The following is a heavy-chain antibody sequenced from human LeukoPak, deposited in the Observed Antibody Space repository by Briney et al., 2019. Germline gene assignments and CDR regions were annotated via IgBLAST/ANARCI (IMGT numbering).Heavy chain of an antibody. Sequence: PGGSLRLSCAASGFTFSDYYMSWVRQAPGKGLEWVANIKQNGSEKYYVDSVKGRFTISRDNAKNSLYLQMNSLRAEDTAVYYCASDEGWFDPWGQGTLVTVSS. J-gene: IGHJ5*02. CDR2: IKQNGSEK. V-gene: IGHV3-7*01. CDR1: GFTFSDYY. CDR3: ASDEGWFDP.